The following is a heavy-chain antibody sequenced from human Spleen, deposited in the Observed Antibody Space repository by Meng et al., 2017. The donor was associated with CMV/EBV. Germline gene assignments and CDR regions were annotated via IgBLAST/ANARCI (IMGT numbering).Heavy chain of an antibody. D-gene: IGHD5-12*01. CDR3: ARQRGYAAYDLYYFDY. Sequence: GESLKISCAASGFTFSISPMHWVRQAPGKGLEWVANIKHDGSQTYYVDSVKGRFTISRDNAKNSLYLQMNSLRAEDTAVYYCARQRGYAAYDLYYFDYWGQGTLVTVSS. J-gene: IGHJ4*02. V-gene: IGHV3-7*01. CDR2: IKHDGSQT. CDR1: GFTFSISP.